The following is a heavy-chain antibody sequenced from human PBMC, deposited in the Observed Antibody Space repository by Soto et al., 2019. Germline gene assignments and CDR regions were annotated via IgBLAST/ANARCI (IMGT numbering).Heavy chain of an antibody. CDR2: ISAHNGDT. CDR3: ARMVRGSNIDYYYYMDV. J-gene: IGHJ6*03. CDR1: GYTFTSHG. D-gene: IGHD3-10*01. V-gene: IGHV1-18*01. Sequence: QVHLVQSGGEVKKPGASVKVSCKASGYTFTSHGISWVRQAPGHGLEWMGWISAHNGDTNYAQKLQGRVTVTTDTPTNTAYMELRGLISEDTAVYYCARMVRGSNIDYYYYMDVWGKGTTVTVSS.